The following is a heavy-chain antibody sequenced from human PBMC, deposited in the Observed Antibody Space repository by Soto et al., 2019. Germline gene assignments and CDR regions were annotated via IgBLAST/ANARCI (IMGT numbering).Heavy chain of an antibody. CDR3: ARGGSTWSAEYYQH. CDR2: ISCYNGDT. CDR1: GYTFTNYG. J-gene: IGHJ1*01. D-gene: IGHD6-13*01. Sequence: QVHLVQSGAEVKKPGASVKVSCKTSGYTFTNYGISWVRQAPGQGPQWMGWISCYNGDTKYAQTLQGRVTMTTDTSTSRAYMELRSLRSDDTAVYYCARGGSTWSAEYYQHWGQGTVVIVS. V-gene: IGHV1-18*01.